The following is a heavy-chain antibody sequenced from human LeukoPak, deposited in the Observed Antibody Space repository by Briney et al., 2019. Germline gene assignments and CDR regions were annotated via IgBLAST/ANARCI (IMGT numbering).Heavy chain of an antibody. Sequence: PGGSLRLSCAASGFTFSSYGMNWVRQAPGKGLEWVSSISSRSSYIYYADSVKGRFTISRDNAKNSLYLQLNSLRAEDTAVYYCARQYYDIWSGYYTADYYSDYWGQGTLVTVSS. CDR1: GFTFSSYG. V-gene: IGHV3-21*01. CDR3: ARQYYDIWSGYYTADYYSDY. CDR2: ISSRSSYI. D-gene: IGHD3-3*01. J-gene: IGHJ4*02.